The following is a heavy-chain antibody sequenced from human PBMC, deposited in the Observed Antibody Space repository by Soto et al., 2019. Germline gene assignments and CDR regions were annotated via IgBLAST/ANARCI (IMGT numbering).Heavy chain of an antibody. CDR1: GGSFSGYY. CDR3: ARGRGLLYFEWSSPTYCYMDV. CDR2: INHSGST. D-gene: IGHD3-9*01. J-gene: IGHJ6*03. V-gene: IGHV4-34*01. Sequence: PSETLSLTCAVYGGSFSGYYWSWIRQPPGKGLEWIGEINHSGSTNYNPSLKSRVTISVDTSKNQFSLKLSSVTAADTAVYYCARGRGLLYFEWSSPTYCYMDVWSRGTTVTVSS.